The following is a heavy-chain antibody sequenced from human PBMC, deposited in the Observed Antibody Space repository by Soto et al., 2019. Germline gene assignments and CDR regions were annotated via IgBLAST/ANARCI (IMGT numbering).Heavy chain of an antibody. CDR2: ISSTSSYI. V-gene: IGHV3-21*01. D-gene: IGHD3-22*01. CDR3: ARDYYYDSSGYYAGFDY. J-gene: IGHJ4*02. CDR1: GFTFSSYS. Sequence: GGSLRLSCAASGFTFSSYSMNWVRQAAGKGLEWVSSISSTSSYIYYADSVKGRFTISRDNAENSLYLQMNSLRAEDTAVYYSARDYYYDSSGYYAGFDYWGQGTLVTVSS.